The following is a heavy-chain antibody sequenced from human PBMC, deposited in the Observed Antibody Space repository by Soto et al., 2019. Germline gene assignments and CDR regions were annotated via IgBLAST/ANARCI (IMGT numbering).Heavy chain of an antibody. J-gene: IGHJ4*02. CDR1: GYTFTGYY. V-gene: IGHV1-2*04. Sequence: ASVKVSCKASGYTFTGYYMHWVRQAPGQGLEWMGWINPNSGGTNYAQKFQGWVTMTRDTSISTAYMELSRLRSDDTAVYYCARAGRYCSGGSCYSTGNDYWGQGTLVTVSS. D-gene: IGHD2-15*01. CDR3: ARAGRYCSGGSCYSTGNDY. CDR2: INPNSGGT.